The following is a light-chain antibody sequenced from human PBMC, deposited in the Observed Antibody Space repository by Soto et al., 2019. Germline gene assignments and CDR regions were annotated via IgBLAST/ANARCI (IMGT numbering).Light chain of an antibody. V-gene: IGLV4-69*01. CDR2: LNSDGSH. Sequence: QLVLTQSPSASASLGASVKLTCTLSSGHSSYAIAWHQQQPEKGPRYLMKLNSDGSHNKGDGIPDRFSGSSSGAERYLTISSLQSEDEADSYCQTWGTGILVFGGGTKLTV. CDR3: QTWGTGILV. CDR1: SGHSSYA. J-gene: IGLJ2*01.